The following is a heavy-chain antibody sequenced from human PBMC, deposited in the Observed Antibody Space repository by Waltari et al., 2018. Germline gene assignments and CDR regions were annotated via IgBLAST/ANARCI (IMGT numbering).Heavy chain of an antibody. D-gene: IGHD6-13*01. CDR3: ARARGIAAAGTPFDY. V-gene: IGHV1-69*02. J-gene: IGHJ4*02. Sequence: QVQLVQSGAEVKKPGSSVKVFCKASGGTFSSYTISWVRQAPGQGLEWMGRIIPILGIANYAQKFQGRVTITADKSTSTAYMELSSLRSEDTAVYYCARARGIAAAGTPFDYWGQGTLVTVSS. CDR2: IIPILGIA. CDR1: GGTFSSYT.